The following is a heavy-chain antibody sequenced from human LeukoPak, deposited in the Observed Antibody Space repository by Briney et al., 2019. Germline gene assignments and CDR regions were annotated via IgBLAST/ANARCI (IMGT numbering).Heavy chain of an antibody. V-gene: IGHV3-23*01. J-gene: IGHJ6*03. D-gene: IGHD3-16*01. Sequence: GGSLRLSCTVSGFTLSSYEMSWIRQAPGKGLEWVSSVDYSADSTHYADSVMGRFTISRDNSKNRLYLQMNSLRAEDTAVYYCAKRGYYYYMDVWGKGTTVTVSS. CDR3: AKRGYYYYMDV. CDR2: VDYSADST. CDR1: GFTLSSYE.